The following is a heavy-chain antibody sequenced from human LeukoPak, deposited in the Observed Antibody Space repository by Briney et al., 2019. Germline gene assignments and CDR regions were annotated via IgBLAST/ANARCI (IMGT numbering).Heavy chain of an antibody. CDR3: ARAHIVATDMKADYFDY. CDR1: GGSISSGDQY. J-gene: IGHJ4*02. D-gene: IGHD5-12*01. Sequence: VQPSQTLSLTCTVSGGSISSGDQYWSWIRQPPGKGLEWIGFIYYSGRTYSNPSLKSRVTISVDTSKNQFSLKLSSVTAADTAVYYCARAHIVATDMKADYFDYWGQGTLVTVSA. CDR2: IYYSGRT. V-gene: IGHV4-30-4*01.